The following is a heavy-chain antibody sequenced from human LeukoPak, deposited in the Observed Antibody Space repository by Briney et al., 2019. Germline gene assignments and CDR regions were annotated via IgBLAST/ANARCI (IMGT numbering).Heavy chain of an antibody. CDR3: ARAIRHMVRGVNTQYYFDY. V-gene: IGHV1-46*01. Sequence: ASVKVSCKASGYTFTSYYMHWVRQAPGQGLEWMGIINPSGGSTSYAQKFQGRVTMTRDTSTSTVYMELISLASEDTAVYYCARAIRHMVRGVNTQYYFDYWGQGTLVTVSS. CDR1: GYTFTSYY. D-gene: IGHD3-10*01. CDR2: INPSGGST. J-gene: IGHJ4*02.